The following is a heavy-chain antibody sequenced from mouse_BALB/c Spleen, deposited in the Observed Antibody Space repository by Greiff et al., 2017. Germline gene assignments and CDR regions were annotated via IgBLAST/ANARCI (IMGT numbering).Heavy chain of an antibody. CDR1: GYSITSDYA. V-gene: IGHV3-2*02. CDR2: ISYSGST. CDR3: ARSTVVASMDY. J-gene: IGHJ4*01. D-gene: IGHD1-1*01. Sequence: EVKLQESGPGLVKPSQSLSLTCTVTGYSITSDYAWNWIRQFPGNKLEWMGYISYSGSTSYNPPLKSRISITRDTSKNQFFLQLNSVTTEDTATYYCARSTVVASMDYWGQGTSVTVSS.